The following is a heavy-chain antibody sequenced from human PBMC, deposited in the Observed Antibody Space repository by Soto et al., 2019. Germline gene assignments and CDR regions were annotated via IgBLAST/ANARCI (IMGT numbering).Heavy chain of an antibody. D-gene: IGHD6-13*01. CDR1: GGSISSGGYS. V-gene: IGHV4-30-2*01. CDR3: AAGAAATPHWFDP. Sequence: SETLSLTCAVSGGSISSGGYSWSWIRQPPGKGLEWIGYIYHSGSTYYNPSLKSRVTISVDRSKNQFSLKLSSVTAAETAVYYCAAGAAATPHWFDPWGQGTLVTAS. J-gene: IGHJ5*02. CDR2: IYHSGST.